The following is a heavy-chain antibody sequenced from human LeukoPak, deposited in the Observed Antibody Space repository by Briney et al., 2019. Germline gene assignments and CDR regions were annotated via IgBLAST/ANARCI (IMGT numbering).Heavy chain of an antibody. CDR1: GVSITSYY. CDR2: IYYTGST. J-gene: IGHJ3*02. D-gene: IGHD1-1*01. Sequence: KPSETLSLTCTVSGVSITSYYWSWVPQPPGRGLEWIGYIYYTGSTNYNPSLKSRVTISVDTSKSQFSLKLSSVTAADTAVYYCARPQHDALDIWGQGTMVTVSS. V-gene: IGHV4-59*08. CDR3: ARPQHDALDI.